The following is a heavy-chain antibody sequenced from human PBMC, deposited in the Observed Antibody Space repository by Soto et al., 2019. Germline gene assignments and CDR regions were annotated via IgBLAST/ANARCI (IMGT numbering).Heavy chain of an antibody. D-gene: IGHD5-12*01. Sequence: QVQLVQSGAEVKKPRSSVKVSCKASGGSFSSNAISWVRQAPGQGLEWMGGIIPILGSANYAQKFQDRLTTTADGSTTTTYMELISLRSEDAAVYYCASREIVDAFDNWGQGTLVTVSS. V-gene: IGHV1-69*01. CDR2: IIPILGSA. CDR1: GGSFSSNA. J-gene: IGHJ3*02. CDR3: ASREIVDAFDN.